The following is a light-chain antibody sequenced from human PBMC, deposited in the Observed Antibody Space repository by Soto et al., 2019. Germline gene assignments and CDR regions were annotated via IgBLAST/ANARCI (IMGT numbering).Light chain of an antibody. J-gene: IGLJ1*01. V-gene: IGLV2-14*01. CDR3: SSYTSSSTLYV. Sequence: QSVLTQPDSVSGSPGQSITISCTGTSSDVGGYNYVSWYQQHPGKAPTLMIYDVSNRPSGVSNRFSGSNSGNTASLTISGLQAEDEADHYCSSYTSSSTLYVFGTGTKLTVL. CDR2: DVS. CDR1: SSDVGGYNY.